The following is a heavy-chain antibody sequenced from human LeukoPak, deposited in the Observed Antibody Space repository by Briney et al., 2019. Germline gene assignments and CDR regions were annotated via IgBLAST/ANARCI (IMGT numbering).Heavy chain of an antibody. D-gene: IGHD5-24*01. V-gene: IGHV4-34*01. CDR2: INHSGST. CDR1: GGSFSGYY. CDR3: ASGSARWLQFRYFDY. J-gene: IGHJ4*02. Sequence: SETLSLTCAVYGGSFSGYYWSWIRQPPGKGLEWIGEINHSGSTNYNPSLKSRVTISVDTSKNQFSLKLSSVTAADTAVYYCASGSARWLQFRYFDYWGQGTLVTVSS.